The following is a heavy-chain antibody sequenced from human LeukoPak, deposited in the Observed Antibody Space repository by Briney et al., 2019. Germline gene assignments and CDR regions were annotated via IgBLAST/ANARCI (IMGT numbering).Heavy chain of an antibody. V-gene: IGHV5-51*01. J-gene: IGHJ4*02. Sequence: GESLKISCKGSGYSFTSYWIGWVRQMPGKGLEWMGIIYPGDSDTRYSPSFQGQVTISADKSISTAYLQWSSLKASDTAIYYCARFVAADRDGYNYQGLQFFDYWGQGTLVTVSS. CDR3: ARFVAADRDGYNYQGLQFFDY. D-gene: IGHD5-24*01. CDR1: GYSFTSYW. CDR2: IYPGDSDT.